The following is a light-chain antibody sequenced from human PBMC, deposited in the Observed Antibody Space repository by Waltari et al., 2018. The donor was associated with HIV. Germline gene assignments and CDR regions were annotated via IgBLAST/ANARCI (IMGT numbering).Light chain of an antibody. CDR2: DAS. J-gene: IGKJ2*01. CDR1: QSVSSY. Sequence: EIVFTQSPPPLSLSPGAIPTLSCRASQSVSSYLAWYQQKPGQAPRLLIYDASNRATGIPARFSGSGSGTDFTLTISSLEPEDFAVYYCQQRSNWPSYTFGQGTKLEIK. CDR3: QQRSNWPSYT. V-gene: IGKV3-11*01.